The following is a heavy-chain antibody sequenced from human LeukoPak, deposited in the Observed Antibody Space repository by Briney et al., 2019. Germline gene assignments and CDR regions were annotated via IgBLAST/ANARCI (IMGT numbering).Heavy chain of an antibody. CDR3: ASDPPGYGDYDEVGYFQH. J-gene: IGHJ1*01. Sequence: SGGSLRLSCAASGFTFSSYAMSWVRQAPGKGLEWVSTISNSDYSTYYADSVKGRFTISRDNSKNTLYLQMNSLRAEDTAVYYCASDPPGYGDYDEVGYFQHWGQGTLVTVSS. D-gene: IGHD4-17*01. CDR1: GFTFSSYA. V-gene: IGHV3-23*01. CDR2: ISNSDYST.